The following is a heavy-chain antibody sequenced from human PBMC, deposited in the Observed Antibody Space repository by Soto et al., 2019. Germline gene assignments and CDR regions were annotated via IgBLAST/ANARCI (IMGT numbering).Heavy chain of an antibody. J-gene: IGHJ4*02. V-gene: IGHV5-51*01. CDR3: ARRAAAGVY. CDR1: GYSFTRYR. CDR2: IYPGESDN. D-gene: IGHD6-13*01. Sequence: AESLKISCTPSGYSFTRYRIGWVRQMPGKGLEWMGIIYPGESDNRYSPSFKGQVTISADKSISTAYLQWRSLTASDTDMYDGARRAAAGVYWGQGTLVTV.